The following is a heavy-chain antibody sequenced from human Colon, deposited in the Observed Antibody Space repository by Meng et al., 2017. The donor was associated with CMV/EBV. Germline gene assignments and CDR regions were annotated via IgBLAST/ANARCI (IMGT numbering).Heavy chain of an antibody. V-gene: IGHV3-21*01. J-gene: IGHJ4*02. CDR3: ARGLGSGTRRGVDY. Sequence: GSLRLSCAASGFSFDTYSMYWVRQAPGKGLEWVSSITISSTYIYYADSVKGRFTVSRDNAKNSLYLQIKGLRAEDTAVYYCARGLGSGTRRGVDYWGQGTLVTVSS. CDR2: ITISSTYI. CDR1: GFSFDTYS. D-gene: IGHD1-26*01.